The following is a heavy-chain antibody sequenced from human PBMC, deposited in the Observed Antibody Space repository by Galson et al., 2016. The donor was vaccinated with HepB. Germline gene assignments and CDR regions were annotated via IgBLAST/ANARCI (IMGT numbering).Heavy chain of an antibody. J-gene: IGHJ4*02. Sequence: SLRLSCAASGFTFDEYAMHWVRQAPGKGLEWVSTISWNSGTIGYAASVKGRFTISRDNAKNSLFLQMNSLKTEDTALYYCAKDTSAGAAASGCFDYWGQGTLVTVSS. D-gene: IGHD6-13*01. CDR2: ISWNSGTI. V-gene: IGHV3-9*01. CDR1: GFTFDEYA. CDR3: AKDTSAGAAASGCFDY.